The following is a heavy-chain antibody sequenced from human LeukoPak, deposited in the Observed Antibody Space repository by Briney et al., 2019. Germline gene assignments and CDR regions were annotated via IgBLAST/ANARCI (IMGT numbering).Heavy chain of an antibody. CDR3: ARDVNYYDSSGYPLP. V-gene: IGHV4-34*01. Sequence: SETLSLTCAVYGGSFSGYYWSWIRQPPGKGLEWIGKINHSGSTNYNPSLKSRVTISVDTSKNQFSLKLSFVTAADTAVYYCARDVNYYDSSGYPLPWGQGTLVTVSS. J-gene: IGHJ5*02. D-gene: IGHD3-22*01. CDR1: GGSFSGYY. CDR2: INHSGST.